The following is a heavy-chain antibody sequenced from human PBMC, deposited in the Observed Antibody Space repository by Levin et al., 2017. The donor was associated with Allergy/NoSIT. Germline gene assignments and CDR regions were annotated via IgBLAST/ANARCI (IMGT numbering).Heavy chain of an antibody. D-gene: IGHD5/OR15-5a*01. Sequence: PGGSLRLSCAASGFTFDDYAMHWVRQAPGKGLEWVSGISWNSGSIGYADSVKGRFTISRDNAKNSLYLQMNSLRAEDTALYYCAKAGLRHPISDAFDIWGQGTMVTVSS. CDR2: ISWNSGSI. J-gene: IGHJ3*02. V-gene: IGHV3-9*01. CDR1: GFTFDDYA. CDR3: AKAGLRHPISDAFDI.